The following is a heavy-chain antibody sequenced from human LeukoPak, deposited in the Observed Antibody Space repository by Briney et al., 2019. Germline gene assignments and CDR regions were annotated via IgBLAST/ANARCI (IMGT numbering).Heavy chain of an antibody. CDR2: ISAYNGNT. D-gene: IGHD3-22*01. CDR1: GYTFTSYG. V-gene: IGHV1-18*01. Sequence: ASVKVSCKASGYTFTSYGISWVRQAPGQGLEWMGWISAYNGNTNYAQKLQGRVTMTTDTSTSTAYMELRSPRSDDTAVYYCARDRAYSSGYYFDYWGQGTLVTVSS. J-gene: IGHJ4*02. CDR3: ARDRAYSSGYYFDY.